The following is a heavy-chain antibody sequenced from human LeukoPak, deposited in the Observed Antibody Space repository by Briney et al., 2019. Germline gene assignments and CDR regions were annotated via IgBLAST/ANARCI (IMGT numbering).Heavy chain of an antibody. CDR2: ISADGSRT. V-gene: IGHV3-23*01. D-gene: IGHD3-10*01. Sequence: GGSLRLSCTASGFTFMSYAMTWVRQVPGEGLEWVSEISADGSRTRYADSAKGRFTISRDNSKNTLYLQMNSLRAEDTAVYYCAKITMVRGAYNWFDPWGQGTLVTVSS. CDR1: GFTFMSYA. CDR3: AKITMVRGAYNWFDP. J-gene: IGHJ5*02.